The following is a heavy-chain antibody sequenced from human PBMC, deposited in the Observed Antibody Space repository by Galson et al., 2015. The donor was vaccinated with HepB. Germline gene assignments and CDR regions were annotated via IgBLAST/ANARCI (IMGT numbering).Heavy chain of an antibody. J-gene: IGHJ4*02. CDR1: GFTFSSYA. Sequence: SLRLSCAASGFTFSSYAINWVRQAPGKGLEWVAVVSSDGGTKYYAASVKGRFTISRDNSKNTVYLQMNSLRAEDTAVYYCAREVGSTFLCDHWGQGTLVTVSS. D-gene: IGHD1-26*01. CDR3: AREVGSTFLCDH. CDR2: VSSDGGTK. V-gene: IGHV3-30-3*01.